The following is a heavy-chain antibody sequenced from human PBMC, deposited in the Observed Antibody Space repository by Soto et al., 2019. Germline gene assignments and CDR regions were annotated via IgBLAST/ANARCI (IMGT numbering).Heavy chain of an antibody. CDR2: FHYGGST. CDR3: SRSPGDWAPCDY. Sequence: QLQLQESGPGLVKPSETLSLTCTVSGGSISSSSYYWGWIRQPPGKGLEWIGSFHYGGSTYYNPSLKSRVTISVETSKNDFSLQLSSVTAADTAVYYCSRSPGDWAPCDYWGQGTLVTVSS. J-gene: IGHJ4*02. V-gene: IGHV4-39*02. D-gene: IGHD3-10*01. CDR1: GGSISSSSYY.